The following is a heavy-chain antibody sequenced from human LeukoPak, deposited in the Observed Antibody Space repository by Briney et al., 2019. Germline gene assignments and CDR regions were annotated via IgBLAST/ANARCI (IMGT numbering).Heavy chain of an antibody. CDR2: IYSGGST. J-gene: IGHJ6*02. Sequence: GGSLRLSCAASGFTVSSNYMSWVRQAPGKGLEWVSVIYSGGSTYYADSVKGRFTISRDNSKNTLYLQMNSLRAEDTAVYYCAKEIGSYYSIYYYYGMDVWGQGTTVTVSS. V-gene: IGHV3-53*05. CDR3: AKEIGSYYSIYYYYGMDV. D-gene: IGHD1-26*01. CDR1: GFTVSSNY.